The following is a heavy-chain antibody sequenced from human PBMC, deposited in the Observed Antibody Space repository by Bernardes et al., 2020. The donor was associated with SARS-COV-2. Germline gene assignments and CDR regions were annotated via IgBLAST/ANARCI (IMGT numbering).Heavy chain of an antibody. CDR2: ISRSGDTT. V-gene: IGHV3-23*01. Sequence: GSLRLSCAASGFTSSNYAMSWVRQTPGKGLEWVSGISRSGDTTYYADSVKGRFTISRDNSKSTLYLQMNSLRADDTAVYYCARGLRGFHYMDVWGKGTTVTVSS. J-gene: IGHJ6*03. CDR3: ARGLRGFHYMDV. CDR1: GFTSSNYA.